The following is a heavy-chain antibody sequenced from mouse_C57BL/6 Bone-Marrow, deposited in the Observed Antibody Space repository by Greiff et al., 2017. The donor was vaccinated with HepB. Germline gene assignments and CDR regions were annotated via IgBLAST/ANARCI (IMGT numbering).Heavy chain of an antibody. CDR3: TTDSNYPFAY. V-gene: IGHV14-4*01. CDR2: IDPENGDT. J-gene: IGHJ3*01. D-gene: IGHD2-5*01. CDR1: GFNIKDDY. Sequence: EVQLQQSGAELVRPGASVKLSCTASGFNIKDDYMHWVKQRPEQGLEWIGWIDPENGDTEYASKFQGKATITADTSSNTAYLQLSSLTSEDTAVYYCTTDSNYPFAYWGRGTLVTVSA.